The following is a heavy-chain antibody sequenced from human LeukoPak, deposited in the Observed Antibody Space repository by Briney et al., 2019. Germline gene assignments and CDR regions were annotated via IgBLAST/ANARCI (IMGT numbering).Heavy chain of an antibody. V-gene: IGHV4-39*07. Sequence: SETLSLTCTISGDSTSSDRYYGGWVRQPPGKGLEWIGNIYYSGSTYYNPSLKSRVTISVDRSKNQFSLKLSSVTAADTAVYYCARRTPRWGVVDYWGQGTLVTVSS. D-gene: IGHD4-23*01. CDR2: IYYSGST. J-gene: IGHJ4*02. CDR1: GDSTSSDRYY. CDR3: ARRTPRWGVVDY.